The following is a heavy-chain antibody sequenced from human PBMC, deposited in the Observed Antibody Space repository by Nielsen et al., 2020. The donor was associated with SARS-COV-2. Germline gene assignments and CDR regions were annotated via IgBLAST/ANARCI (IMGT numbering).Heavy chain of an antibody. J-gene: IGHJ6*03. CDR1: GYTFTSYG. CDR2: ISAYNGNT. Sequence: ASVKVSCKASGYTFTSYGISWVRQAPGQGLEWMGWISAYNGNTNYAQKLQGRVTMTTDTSTSTAYMELRSLRSDDTAVYYCARVFSVLSYYYMDVWGKGTTVTVSS. D-gene: IGHD2-21*01. CDR3: ARVFSVLSYYYMDV. V-gene: IGHV1-18*01.